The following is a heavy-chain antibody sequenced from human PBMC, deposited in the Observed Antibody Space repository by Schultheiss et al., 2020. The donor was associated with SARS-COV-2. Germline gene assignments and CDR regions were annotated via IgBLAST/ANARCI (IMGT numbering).Heavy chain of an antibody. Sequence: SQTLSLTCTVSGGSISSGDYYWSWIRQPPGKGLEWIGYIYYSGSTYYNPSLKSRVTISVDTSKNQFSLKLSSVTAADTAVYYCARYAARNYYDSSGYLAPSGMDVWGQGTTVTVSS. CDR3: ARYAARNYYDSSGYLAPSGMDV. CDR1: GGSISSGDYY. J-gene: IGHJ6*02. D-gene: IGHD3-22*01. V-gene: IGHV4-61*08. CDR2: IYYSGST.